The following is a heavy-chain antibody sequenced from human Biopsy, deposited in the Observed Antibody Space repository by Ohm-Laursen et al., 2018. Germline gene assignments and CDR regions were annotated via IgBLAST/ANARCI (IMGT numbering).Heavy chain of an antibody. CDR3: ARLTGDPSY. CDR1: GGSIKSYY. J-gene: IGHJ4*02. CDR2: TYYTGHT. V-gene: IGHV4-59*01. D-gene: IGHD7-27*01. Sequence: SETLSLTCTVSGGSIKSYYWNWIRQSPGKGLEWIGFTYYTGHTNYNPSLKSRATISVDTSKNQFSLKVISVTAADTAVYYCARLTGDPSYWGQGILVTVSS.